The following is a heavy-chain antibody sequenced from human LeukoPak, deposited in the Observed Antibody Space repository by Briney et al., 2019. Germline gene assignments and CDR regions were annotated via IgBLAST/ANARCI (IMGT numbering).Heavy chain of an antibody. CDR2: ISGSGGST. V-gene: IGHV3-23*01. D-gene: IGHD3/OR15-3a*01. Sequence: GGSLRLSCAASGFTFSSYAMSWVRQAPGKGLEWVSAISGSGGSTYYADSVKGRFTISRDNSKNTLYLQMNSLRVEDTAVYFCARDRAALQDWVEFDPWGQGTPVIVSS. CDR1: GFTFSSYA. J-gene: IGHJ5*02. CDR3: ARDRAALQDWVEFDP.